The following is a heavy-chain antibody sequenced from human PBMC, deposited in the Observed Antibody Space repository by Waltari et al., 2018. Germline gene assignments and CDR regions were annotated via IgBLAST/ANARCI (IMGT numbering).Heavy chain of an antibody. CDR2: ISYDGSNK. CDR1: GFTFRSYA. V-gene: IGHV3-30*01. CDR3: ARPDYDILGFDP. J-gene: IGHJ5*02. D-gene: IGHD3-9*01. Sequence: QVQLVESGGGVVQPGRSLRLSCAASGFTFRSYAIHLVRQAPGKGLEWVAVISYDGSNKYYADSVKGRFTISRDNSENTLYLQMNSLRAEDTAVYYCARPDYDILGFDPWGQGTLVTVSS.